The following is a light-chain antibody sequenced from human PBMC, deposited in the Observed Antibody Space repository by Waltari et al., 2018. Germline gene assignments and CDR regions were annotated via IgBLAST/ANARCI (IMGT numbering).Light chain of an antibody. J-gene: IGKJ4*01. CDR2: KTS. CDR3: QQYNVYSLT. Sequence: DIQMTQSPSTLSASLGDRVTITCRASQSLSNWLAWYQQKPGKAPKFLIYKTSNLESGVPSRFSGSGSGTEFTLTISSLQPDDFATYYCQQYNVYSLTFGGGTKVEIK. CDR1: QSLSNW. V-gene: IGKV1-5*03.